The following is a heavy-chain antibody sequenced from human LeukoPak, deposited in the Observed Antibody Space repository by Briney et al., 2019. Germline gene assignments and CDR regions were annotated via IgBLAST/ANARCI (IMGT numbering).Heavy chain of an antibody. Sequence: SGGSLRLSCAASGLTVSTNYMTWVRQAPGKGLEWVSIIHSDGSTYYADSVKGRFTISRDNYKNTLYLQMNSLRGEDTAMYYCARDLDYFDSSESHRRRNYFDYWGQGTLVTVSS. D-gene: IGHD3-22*01. CDR2: IHSDGST. J-gene: IGHJ4*02. CDR3: ARDLDYFDSSESHRRRNYFDY. CDR1: GLTVSTNY. V-gene: IGHV3-53*01.